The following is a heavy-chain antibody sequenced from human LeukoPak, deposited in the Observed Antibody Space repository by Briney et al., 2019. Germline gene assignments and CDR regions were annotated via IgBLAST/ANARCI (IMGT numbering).Heavy chain of an antibody. Sequence: PGGSLRLSCAASGFTFSDYYMSWIRQAPGKGLKWVSYISSSGSTIYYADSVKGRFTISRDNAKNSLYLQMNSLRAEDTAVYYCAKTGKKTGDDAFDIWGQGTMVTVSS. CDR2: ISSSGSTI. D-gene: IGHD7-27*01. CDR1: GFTFSDYY. CDR3: AKTGKKTGDDAFDI. J-gene: IGHJ3*02. V-gene: IGHV3-11*01.